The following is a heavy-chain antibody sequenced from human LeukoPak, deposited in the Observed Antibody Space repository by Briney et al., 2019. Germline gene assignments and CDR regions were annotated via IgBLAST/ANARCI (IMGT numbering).Heavy chain of an antibody. D-gene: IGHD5-24*01. CDR1: DGSFSGYY. CDR2: INHSGST. J-gene: IGHJ4*02. V-gene: IGHV4-34*01. Sequence: SETLSLTCAVYDGSFSGYYWSWIRQPPGKGLEWIGEINHSGSTNYNPSLKSRVTISVDTSKNQFSLKLSSVTAADTAVYYCARVRGRDGYNKPFDYWGQGTLVTVSS. CDR3: ARVRGRDGYNKPFDY.